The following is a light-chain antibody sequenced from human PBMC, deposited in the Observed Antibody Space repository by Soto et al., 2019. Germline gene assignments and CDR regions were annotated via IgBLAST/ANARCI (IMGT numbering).Light chain of an antibody. CDR1: QDIRTS. Sequence: DIQMTQSPSSLSASVGDRVSITCQASQDIRTSLSWFQQKPGRAPKLLIYGASYLETGVPSRFRGSGSGTDFTFTISSLQPEDIATYYCQHYHKLPPFTFGPGTRVDVK. CDR2: GAS. J-gene: IGKJ3*01. V-gene: IGKV1-33*01. CDR3: QHYHKLPPFT.